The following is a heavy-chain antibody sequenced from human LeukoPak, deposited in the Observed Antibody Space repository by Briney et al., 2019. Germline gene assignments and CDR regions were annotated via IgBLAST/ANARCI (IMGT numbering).Heavy chain of an antibody. V-gene: IGHV3-9*01. J-gene: IGHJ4*02. Sequence: GGSLRLSCAASGFTFDDYAMPWVRQAPGKGLEWVSGISWNSGSIGYADSVKGRFTISRDNSKNTLLLQMNSLRAEDTAVYYCATPAYRDRGGFDHWGQGTLVTVSS. D-gene: IGHD1-26*01. CDR3: ATPAYRDRGGFDH. CDR2: ISWNSGSI. CDR1: GFTFDDYA.